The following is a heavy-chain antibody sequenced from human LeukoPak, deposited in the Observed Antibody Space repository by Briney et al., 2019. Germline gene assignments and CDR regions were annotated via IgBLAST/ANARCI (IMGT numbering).Heavy chain of an antibody. J-gene: IGHJ3*02. CDR1: GFPFSSYA. D-gene: IGHD4-17*01. CDR2: VHGDGYSI. CDR3: ARQPLYGDYGLSGAFDI. V-gene: IGHV3-74*01. Sequence: GGSLRLSCAASGFPFSSYAMYWVRQAPGKGLVWVARVHGDGYSISYADSVRGRFTISRDNAKATLYLHMISLSPEDTAVYYCARQPLYGDYGLSGAFDIWGQGTMVTVSS.